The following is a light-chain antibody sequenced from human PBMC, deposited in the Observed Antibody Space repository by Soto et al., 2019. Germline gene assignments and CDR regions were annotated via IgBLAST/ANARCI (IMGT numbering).Light chain of an antibody. CDR3: QQYKSFSLT. J-gene: IGKJ4*01. CDR1: QSISNW. CDR2: KTA. Sequence: DIQMTQSPSTLSASVGARVTITCRASQSISNWLAWYQQKPGKAPKLLIYKTANLDSGVPSRFSGSGSGTEFSLAISSLQPDDFATYYCQQYKSFSLTFGGGTRVEVK. V-gene: IGKV1-5*03.